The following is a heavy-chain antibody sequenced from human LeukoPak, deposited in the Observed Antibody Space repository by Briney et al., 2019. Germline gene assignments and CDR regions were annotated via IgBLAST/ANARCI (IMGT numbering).Heavy chain of an antibody. D-gene: IGHD2-15*01. CDR3: TGERVESAFDI. V-gene: IGHV3-7*01. J-gene: IGHJ3*02. CDR2: IKQDGSVK. Sequence: GGSLRLSCAASGFTFNNSWMNWVRQAPGKGLEGVANIKQDGSVKQYVDSVKGRFTIFRDNAKNSLYLQMNSLRVDDTAVYYCTGERVESAFDIWGQGTLVTVSS. CDR1: GFTFNNSW.